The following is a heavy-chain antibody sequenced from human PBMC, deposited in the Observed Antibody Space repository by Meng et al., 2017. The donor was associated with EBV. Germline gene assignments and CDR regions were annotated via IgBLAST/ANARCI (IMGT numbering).Heavy chain of an antibody. J-gene: IGHJ4*02. CDR3: AEGRGTFDY. V-gene: IGHV4-34*01. CDR2: VNHAGRT. Sequence: QVQPQRGGAGLLQPSAPLSLPCGLSGESFSGYYCSWVRQSPGKGLEWIGEVNHAGRTNFNPSLKSRVSISLDTSKNQFSLKLNSVTVADTAVYYCAEGRGTFDYWGRGTLVTVFS. CDR1: GESFSGYY.